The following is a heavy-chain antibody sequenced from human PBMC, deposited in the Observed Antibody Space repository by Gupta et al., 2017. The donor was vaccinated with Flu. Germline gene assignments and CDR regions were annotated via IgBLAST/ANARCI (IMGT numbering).Heavy chain of an antibody. V-gene: IGHV3-30*18. CDR1: GFTFSSYG. CDR2: ISYDGSNK. CDR3: AKVGGYDNWFDP. Sequence: QVQLVESGGGVVQPGRSLRLSCAASGFTFSSYGMHWVRQAPGKGLEWVAVISYDGSNKYYADSVKGRFTISRDNSKNTLYLQMNSLRAEDTAVYYCAKVGGYDNWFDPWGQGTLVTVSS. J-gene: IGHJ5*02. D-gene: IGHD5-12*01.